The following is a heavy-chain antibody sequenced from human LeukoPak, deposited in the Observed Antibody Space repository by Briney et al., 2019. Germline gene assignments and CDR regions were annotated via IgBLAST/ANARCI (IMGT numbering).Heavy chain of an antibody. V-gene: IGHV3-23*01. Sequence: PGGSLRLSCGASGFPFSSYAMIWVRQAPGKALEGVSAISGCGGSTYYAHSVKGRFTISRDNSKNTLYLQMNSLRAEDTGVYYCAKDLVEGYCSGGSCRGGGRGAAFDIWGQGTMVTVSS. J-gene: IGHJ3*02. CDR1: GFPFSSYA. CDR2: ISGCGGST. CDR3: AKDLVEGYCSGGSCRGGGRGAAFDI. D-gene: IGHD2-15*01.